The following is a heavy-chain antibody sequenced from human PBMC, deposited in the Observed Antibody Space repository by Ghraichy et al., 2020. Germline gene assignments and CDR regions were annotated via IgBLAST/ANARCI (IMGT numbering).Heavy chain of an antibody. CDR1: GFTFSSYS. V-gene: IGHV3-21*01. Sequence: GGSLRLSCAASGFTFSSYSMNWVRQAPGKGLEWVSSISSSSSYIYYADSVKGRFTISRDNAKNSLYLQMNSLRAEDTAVYYCARAGDSSGYYVGDRVYWGQGTLVTVSS. J-gene: IGHJ4*02. CDR3: ARAGDSSGYYVGDRVY. D-gene: IGHD3-22*01. CDR2: ISSSSSYI.